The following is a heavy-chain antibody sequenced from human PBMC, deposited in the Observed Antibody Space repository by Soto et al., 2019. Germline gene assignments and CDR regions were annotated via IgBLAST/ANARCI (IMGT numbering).Heavy chain of an antibody. CDR1: GGTFSTYT. D-gene: IGHD4-4*01. CDR3: AGDPDSHYNDSHASSYP. V-gene: IGHV1-69*04. CDR2: IIPIIGII. J-gene: IGHJ5*02. Sequence: GASVKVSCKASGGTFSTYTITWLRQAPGQGLEWMGRIIPIIGIINYAQKFQGRVTISADKFTGTAYMELTGLRSDDTAVYYCAGDPDSHYNDSHASSYPWGQGTLVTVSS.